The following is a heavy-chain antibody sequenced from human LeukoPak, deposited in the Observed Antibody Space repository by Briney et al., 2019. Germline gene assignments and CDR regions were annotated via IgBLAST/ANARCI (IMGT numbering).Heavy chain of an antibody. V-gene: IGHV4-39*07. D-gene: IGHD3-10*01. CDR1: GGSISSSSYY. Sequence: PSETLSLTCTVSGGSISSSSYYWGWIRQPPGKGLEWIGSIYYSGSTYYNPSLKSRVTISVDTSKNQFSLKLNSVTAADTAVYYCARDQKLYYYYYYYMDVWGKGTTVTVSS. J-gene: IGHJ6*03. CDR3: ARDQKLYYYYYYYMDV. CDR2: IYYSGST.